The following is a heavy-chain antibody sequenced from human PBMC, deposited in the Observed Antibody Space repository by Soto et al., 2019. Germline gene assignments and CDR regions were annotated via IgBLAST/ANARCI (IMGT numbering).Heavy chain of an antibody. J-gene: IGHJ6*02. D-gene: IGHD6-13*01. V-gene: IGHV7-4-1*01. Sequence: ASVKVSCKASGYTFTSYAMNCVRQAPGQGLEWMGWINTNTGNPTYAQGFTGRFVFSLDTSVSTAYLQICSLKAEDTAVYYCARGYSSSWYHPYYYYYYGVDVWGPGTTVTVSS. CDR2: INTNTGNP. CDR3: ARGYSSSWYHPYYYYYYGVDV. CDR1: GYTFTSYA.